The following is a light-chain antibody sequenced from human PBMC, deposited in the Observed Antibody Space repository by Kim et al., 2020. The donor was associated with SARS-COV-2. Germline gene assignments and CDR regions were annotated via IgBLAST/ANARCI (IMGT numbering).Light chain of an antibody. CDR1: SSDVGGYNY. V-gene: IGLV2-14*03. J-gene: IGLJ3*02. Sequence: QSALTQPASVSGSPGLSITISCSGSSSDVGGYNYVSWYQQHPGKAPKLIIYDVGSRPSGVSYRFSGSKSGNTASLTISGLQTEDEADYYCSSYTTSTTRVFGGGTKLTVL. CDR3: SSYTTSTTRV. CDR2: DVG.